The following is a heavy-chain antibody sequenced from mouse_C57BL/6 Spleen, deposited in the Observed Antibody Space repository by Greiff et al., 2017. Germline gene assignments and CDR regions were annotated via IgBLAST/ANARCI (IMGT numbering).Heavy chain of an antibody. V-gene: IGHV5-15*01. CDR1: GFTFSDYG. CDR2: ISNLAYSI. Sequence: EVHLVESGGGLVQPGGSLKLSCAASGFTFSDYGMAWVRQAPRQGPEWVAFISNLAYSIYYADTVTGRFTISRENAKKTLYLEMSSLRSEDTAMYYCARHEDYTAMDYWGQGTSVTVSS. D-gene: IGHD2-12*01. J-gene: IGHJ4*01. CDR3: ARHEDYTAMDY.